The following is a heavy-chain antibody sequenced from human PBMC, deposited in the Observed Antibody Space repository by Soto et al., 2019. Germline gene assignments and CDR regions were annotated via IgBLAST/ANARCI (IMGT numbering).Heavy chain of an antibody. Sequence: AGGSLRLSCVASGFTFSDFGMHWVRQGPGKGLEWLAVISEDAETDFHADSVKGRFTVSRDNFKETLYLQMNSLTTDDSGVYFCAKAPFRSPYYFYGMDVWGQGTTVTVSS. CDR3: AKAPFRSPYYFYGMDV. CDR2: ISEDAETD. CDR1: GFTFSDFG. D-gene: IGHD3-10*01. J-gene: IGHJ6*02. V-gene: IGHV3-30*18.